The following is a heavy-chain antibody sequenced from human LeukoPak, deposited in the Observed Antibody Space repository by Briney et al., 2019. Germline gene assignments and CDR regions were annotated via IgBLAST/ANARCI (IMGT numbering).Heavy chain of an antibody. CDR2: ISSSSSYI. Sequence: PGGSLRLSXAASGFTFSSYSMNWVRQAPGKGLEWVSSISSSSSYIYYADSVKGRFTISRDNAKNSLYLQMNSLRAEDTAVYYCARDPQYCSGGSCYSFDYWGQGTLVTVSS. CDR1: GFTFSSYS. CDR3: ARDPQYCSGGSCYSFDY. V-gene: IGHV3-21*01. J-gene: IGHJ4*02. D-gene: IGHD2-15*01.